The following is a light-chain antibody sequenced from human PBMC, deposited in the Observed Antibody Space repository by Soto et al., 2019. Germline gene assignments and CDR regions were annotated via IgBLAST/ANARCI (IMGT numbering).Light chain of an antibody. Sequence: DIQMTQSPSSLSASVGDTVTITCRTSQSINTYLNWYQQKPGKAPKVLIYGASSLQSGVPLRFSGSGSGTDFTFTINSLQPEDIATYYCQQYDNLPLTFGGGTKVDIK. CDR2: GAS. V-gene: IGKV1-33*01. CDR1: QSINTY. J-gene: IGKJ4*01. CDR3: QQYDNLPLT.